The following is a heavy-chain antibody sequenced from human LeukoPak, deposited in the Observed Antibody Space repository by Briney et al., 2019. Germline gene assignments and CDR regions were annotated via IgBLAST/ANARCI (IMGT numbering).Heavy chain of an antibody. V-gene: IGHV3-30*03. CDR1: GFTFSNYG. J-gene: IGHJ3*02. CDR3: ARGIVGATHDAFDI. Sequence: GGSLRLSCAASGFTFSNYGMHWVRQAPGKGLERVAVISDDGRTKYYADSVKGRFTISRDNSKKTLYMEMNSLRAEDTAVYYCARGIVGATHDAFDIWGQGTMVTVSS. CDR2: ISDDGRTK. D-gene: IGHD1-26*01.